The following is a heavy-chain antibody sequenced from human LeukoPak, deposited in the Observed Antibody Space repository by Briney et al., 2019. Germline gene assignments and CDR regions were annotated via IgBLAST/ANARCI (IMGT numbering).Heavy chain of an antibody. CDR3: ARQRIIAAGILDY. Sequence: SETLSLTCTLSGGSISSYYWSWIRQPPGKGLEWIGYIYYSGNTNYNPSLKSRVTISIDTSKNQFSLKLSSVTAADTAVYYCARQRIIAAGILDYWGQGTLVTVSS. J-gene: IGHJ4*02. V-gene: IGHV4-59*08. D-gene: IGHD6-6*01. CDR2: IYYSGNT. CDR1: GGSISSYY.